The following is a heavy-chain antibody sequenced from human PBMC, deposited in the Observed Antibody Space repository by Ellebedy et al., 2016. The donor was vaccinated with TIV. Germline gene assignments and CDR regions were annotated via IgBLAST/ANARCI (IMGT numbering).Heavy chain of an antibody. V-gene: IGHV3-7*01. CDR1: RFSFSSYW. D-gene: IGHD4-17*01. Sequence: GESLKISCAASRFSFSSYWMSWVRQPPGKGLEWVANINQDGSDKYYVDSVKGRFTISSEKAKKSLYLQMNSLRDEDTSVYYCATDGSYGDYRSPAHAFVFWGQGTMVTVSS. CDR2: INQDGSDK. CDR3: ATDGSYGDYRSPAHAFVF. J-gene: IGHJ3*01.